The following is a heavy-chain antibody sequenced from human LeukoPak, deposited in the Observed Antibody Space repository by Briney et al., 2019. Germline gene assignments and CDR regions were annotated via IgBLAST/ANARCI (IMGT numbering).Heavy chain of an antibody. CDR1: GFTFSNYA. V-gene: IGHV3-23*01. J-gene: IGHJ4*02. CDR2: ISGSGDTT. CDR3: AKISGILWFGELGSFDY. D-gene: IGHD3-10*01. Sequence: TGGSLRLSCAASGFTFSNYAMSWVRQAPGKGLEWVSAISGSGDTTFYTDSVKGRFTISRDNSKNTLYLQLNSLRAEDTAVYYCAKISGILWFGELGSFDYWGQGTLVTVSS.